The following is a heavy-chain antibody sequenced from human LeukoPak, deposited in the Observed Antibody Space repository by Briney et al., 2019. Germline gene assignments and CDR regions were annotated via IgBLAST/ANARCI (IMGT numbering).Heavy chain of an antibody. CDR2: ISYDGSNK. CDR1: GFTFSSYG. J-gene: IGHJ3*02. Sequence: GGSLRLSCAASGFTFSSYGMHWVRQAPGKGLEWVAVISYDGSNKYYADSVKGRFTISRDNSKNTLFLEMNSLRAEDTAVYYCAKALTSGWYLDAFNIWGQGTMVTVSS. CDR3: AKALTSGWYLDAFNI. V-gene: IGHV3-30*18. D-gene: IGHD6-19*01.